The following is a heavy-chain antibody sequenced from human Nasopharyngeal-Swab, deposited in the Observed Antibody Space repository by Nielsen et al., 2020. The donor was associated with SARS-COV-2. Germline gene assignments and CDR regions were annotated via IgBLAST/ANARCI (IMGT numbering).Heavy chain of an antibody. J-gene: IGHJ6*02. CDR1: GFTFSSYS. Sequence: GESLKISYAASGFTFSSYSMNWVRQAPGKGPEWVSYISSSSSTIYYADSVKGRFTISRDNAKNSLYLQMNSLRAEDTAVYYCARDRDDFWSGYYMYYGMDVWGQGTTVTVSS. D-gene: IGHD3-3*01. V-gene: IGHV3-48*04. CDR2: ISSSSSTI. CDR3: ARDRDDFWSGYYMYYGMDV.